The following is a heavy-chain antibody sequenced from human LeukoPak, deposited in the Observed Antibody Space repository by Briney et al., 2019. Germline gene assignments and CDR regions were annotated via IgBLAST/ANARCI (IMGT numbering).Heavy chain of an antibody. J-gene: IGHJ6*03. CDR3: ARFRRLLGSRLLGFFAIVVVPAAIVYYYYYMDV. V-gene: IGHV1-46*01. CDR1: GYTFTFNSYY. D-gene: IGHD2-2*02. CDR2: INPSDGTT. Sequence: ASVKVSCKASGYTFTFNSYYMQWVRQAPGQGLEWMGIINPSDGTTFYARKFQGRVTMTRDMSTSTAYMELSSLRPEDTAVYYCARFRRLLGSRLLGFFAIVVVPAAIVYYYYYMDVWGKGTTVTVSS.